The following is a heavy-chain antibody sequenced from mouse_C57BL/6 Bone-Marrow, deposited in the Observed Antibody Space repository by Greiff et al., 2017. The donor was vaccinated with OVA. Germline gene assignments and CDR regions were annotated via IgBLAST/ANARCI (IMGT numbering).Heavy chain of an antibody. Sequence: EVNVVESVAELVRPGASVKLSCTASGFNIKNTYMHWVKQRPEQGLEWIGRIDPANGNTKYAPKFQGKATITADTSSNTAYLQLSSLTSEDTAIYYYASGSGYVDYAMDYWGQGTSVTVSS. J-gene: IGHJ4*01. CDR3: ASGSGYVDYAMDY. D-gene: IGHD3-2*02. CDR2: IDPANGNT. CDR1: GFNIKNTY. V-gene: IGHV14-3*01.